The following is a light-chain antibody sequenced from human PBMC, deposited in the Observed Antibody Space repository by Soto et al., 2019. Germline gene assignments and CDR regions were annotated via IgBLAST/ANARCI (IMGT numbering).Light chain of an antibody. Sequence: EIVLTQSPATLPLSPGERATLSCRASQSVTSFLAWYQQKPGQAPRLLIYDASNRATGIPARFSGRGSGTDFTLTISSLEPEDFAVYYCQQRINWPLTFGGGTKVEIK. CDR1: QSVTSF. CDR2: DAS. J-gene: IGKJ4*01. CDR3: QQRINWPLT. V-gene: IGKV3-11*01.